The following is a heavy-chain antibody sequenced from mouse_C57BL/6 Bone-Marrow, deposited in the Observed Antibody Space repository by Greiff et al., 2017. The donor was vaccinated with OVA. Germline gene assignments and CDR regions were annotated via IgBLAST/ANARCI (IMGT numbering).Heavy chain of an antibody. CDR3: ASPYYYGSSYYFDV. CDR2: IYPRSGNT. CDR1: GYTFTSYG. V-gene: IGHV1-81*01. J-gene: IGHJ1*03. D-gene: IGHD1-1*01. Sequence: QVQLQQSGAELARPGASVKLSCKASGYTFTSYGISWVKQRTGQGLEWIGEIYPRSGNTYYNEKFKGKATLTADKSSSTAYMELRSLTSEDSAVYFCASPYYYGSSYYFDVWGTGTTVTVSS.